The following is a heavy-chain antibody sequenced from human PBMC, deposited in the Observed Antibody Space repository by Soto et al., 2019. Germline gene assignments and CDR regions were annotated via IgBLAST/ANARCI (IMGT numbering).Heavy chain of an antibody. CDR2: IYYSGST. V-gene: IGHV4-59*01. D-gene: IGHD5-12*01. CDR3: ARTSGYDALDY. J-gene: IGHJ4*02. CDR1: GGSISSYY. Sequence: SETLSLTCTVSGGSISSYYWSWIRQPPGKGLEWIGYIYYSGSTNYNPSLKSRVTISVDTSKNQFSLKLSSVTAADTAVYYCARTSGYDALDYWGQGTLVTVSS.